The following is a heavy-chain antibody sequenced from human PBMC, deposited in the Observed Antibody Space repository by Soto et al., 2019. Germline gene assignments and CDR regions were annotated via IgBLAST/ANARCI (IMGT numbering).Heavy chain of an antibody. V-gene: IGHV4-4*07. Sequence: SETLSLTCTVSGGSISSYYWSWIRQPAGKGLEWIGRIYTSGNTNYNPSLKSRVTMSVDTSKNQFFLKPSSVTAADTAVYYCARGTQKAGWFDPWGQGTLVTVSS. CDR3: ARGTQKAGWFDP. CDR1: GGSISSYY. CDR2: IYTSGNT. J-gene: IGHJ5*02. D-gene: IGHD3-10*01.